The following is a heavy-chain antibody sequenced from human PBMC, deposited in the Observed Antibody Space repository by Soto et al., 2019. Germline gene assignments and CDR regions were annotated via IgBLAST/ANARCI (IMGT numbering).Heavy chain of an antibody. V-gene: IGHV4-59*02. CDR2: IYYTGST. J-gene: IGHJ4*02. Sequence: XGTLSLTCSVSGGYVHSYYWSWLRQSPGRGLEWIAYIYYTGSTKYNPSLKSRATISLDTPKNEVYLKMTSVTAADTAVYYCARARVRGVSPDYDFWGQGTQVTVSS. CDR3: ARARVRGVSPDYDF. D-gene: IGHD2-8*01. CDR1: GGYVHSYY.